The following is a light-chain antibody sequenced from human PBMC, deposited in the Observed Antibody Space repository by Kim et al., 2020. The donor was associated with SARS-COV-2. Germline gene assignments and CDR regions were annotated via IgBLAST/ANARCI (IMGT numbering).Light chain of an antibody. CDR2: GAS. V-gene: IGKV3-15*01. CDR1: QSVSSN. CDR3: QQYNNWPYT. Sequence: GWPRERATLSCRASQSVSSNLAWYQQKPGQAPRLLIYGASTRATGIPARFSGSGSGTEFTLTISSLQSEDFAVYYCQQYNNWPYTFGQGTKLEI. J-gene: IGKJ2*01.